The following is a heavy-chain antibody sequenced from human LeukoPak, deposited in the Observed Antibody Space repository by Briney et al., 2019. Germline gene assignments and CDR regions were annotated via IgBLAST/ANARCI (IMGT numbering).Heavy chain of an antibody. J-gene: IGHJ4*02. CDR2: ISSGSVYK. CDR1: GFTFSDHY. V-gene: IGHV3-21*01. Sequence: GGSLRLSCVGSGFTFSDHYMNWVRQAPGKGLEWLSSISSGSVYKYDVDSVRGRFTISRDNAKNSLYLQMNSLRVEDTAVYYCARGSRDPGYDPDYWGQGNLVTVSS. D-gene: IGHD2-2*03. CDR3: ARGSRDPGYDPDY.